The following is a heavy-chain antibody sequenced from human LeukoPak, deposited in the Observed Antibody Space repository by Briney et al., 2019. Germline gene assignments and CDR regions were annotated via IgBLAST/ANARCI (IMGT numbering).Heavy chain of an antibody. Sequence: GASVKVSCKASGYTFTSYGISWVRQAPGRGLEWMGWISAYNGNTNYAQKLQGRVTMTTDTSTSTAYMELRSLRSDDTAVYYCARDGLSSGYYLNDYWGQGTLVTVSS. D-gene: IGHD3-22*01. CDR2: ISAYNGNT. CDR3: ARDGLSSGYYLNDY. CDR1: GYTFTSYG. V-gene: IGHV1-18*01. J-gene: IGHJ4*02.